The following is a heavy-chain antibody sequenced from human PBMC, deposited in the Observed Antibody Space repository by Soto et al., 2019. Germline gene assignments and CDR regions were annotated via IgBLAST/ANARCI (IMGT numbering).Heavy chain of an antibody. V-gene: IGHV3-66*01. Sequence: EVQLVESGGGLVQPGGSLRLSCAASGVTVSSNYMSWVRQAPGKGLEWVSVIYSGGSTYYADSVKGRFTISRDNSKXXXXXXXXXXXXXXXXXYXCAXXXXXXGGGYFDYWGQGTLVTVSS. CDR3: AXXXXXXGGGYFDY. CDR1: GVTVSSNY. J-gene: IGHJ4*02. D-gene: IGHD3-16*01. CDR2: IYSGGST.